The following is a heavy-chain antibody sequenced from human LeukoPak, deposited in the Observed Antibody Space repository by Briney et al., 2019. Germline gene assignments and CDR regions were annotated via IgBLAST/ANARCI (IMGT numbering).Heavy chain of an antibody. Sequence: SETLSLTCTVSGGSISSYYWSWIRQPAGKGLEWIGRIYTSGSTNYNPSLKSRVTMSVDTSKNQFSLKLSSVTAADTAVYYCARDRGSSSWFTAPFDYWGQGTLVTVSS. CDR1: GGSISSYY. D-gene: IGHD6-13*01. V-gene: IGHV4-4*07. CDR3: ARDRGSSSWFTAPFDY. J-gene: IGHJ4*02. CDR2: IYTSGST.